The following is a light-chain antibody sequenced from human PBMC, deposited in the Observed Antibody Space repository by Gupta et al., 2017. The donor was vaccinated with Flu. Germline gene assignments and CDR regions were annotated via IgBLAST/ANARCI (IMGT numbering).Light chain of an antibody. CDR2: GSN. V-gene: IGLV1-44*01. J-gene: IGLJ1*01. CDR1: SSNIGSNA. Sequence: QSVLAQPPSASGTPGQRVTITCSGSSSNIGSNAVNWYQQVPGTSPKLLIYGSNQRPSGVPVRFAGSKSGTSASLAIRGLQSEDEADYYCAAWDDSLNGHYVFGTGTKVTVL. CDR3: AAWDDSLNGHYV.